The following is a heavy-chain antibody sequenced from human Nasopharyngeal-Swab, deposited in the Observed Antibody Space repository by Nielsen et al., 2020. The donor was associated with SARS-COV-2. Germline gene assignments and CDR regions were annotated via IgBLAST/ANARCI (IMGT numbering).Heavy chain of an antibody. CDR1: GFTFSSYS. CDR3: ARAHSGSYFGAFDI. Sequence: GGSLRLSCAASGFTFSSYSMNWVRQAPGKGLEWVSSISSSSSYIYYADSVEGRFTISRDNAKNSLYLQMNSLRAEDTAVYYCARAHSGSYFGAFDIWGQGTMVTVSS. CDR2: ISSSSSYI. D-gene: IGHD1-26*01. V-gene: IGHV3-21*01. J-gene: IGHJ3*02.